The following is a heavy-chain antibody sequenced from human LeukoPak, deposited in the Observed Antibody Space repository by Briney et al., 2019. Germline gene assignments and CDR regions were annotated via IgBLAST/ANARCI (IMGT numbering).Heavy chain of an antibody. D-gene: IGHD3-22*01. CDR3: ARDHHRRLYDSQARNTFDI. CDR2: ISGSGGAT. CDR1: GFTFSSYE. V-gene: IGHV3-48*03. Sequence: GGSLRLSCAASGFTFSSYEMSWVRQAPGKGLEWVSGISGSGGATYYADSVKGRFALSRDNAKNSLYLQMNSLRAEDTAVYYCARDHHRRLYDSQARNTFDIWGQGTMVTVSS. J-gene: IGHJ3*02.